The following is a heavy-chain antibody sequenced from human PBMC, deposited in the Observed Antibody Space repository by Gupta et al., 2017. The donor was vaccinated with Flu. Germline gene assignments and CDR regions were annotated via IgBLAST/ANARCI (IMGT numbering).Heavy chain of an antibody. CDR2: MNPNSGDT. CDR3: ARRAGIDGRGKSCYFDK. CDR1: GYAFNSFH. Sequence: QVQLVQSGAEVKKPGASVRVSCKASGYAFNSFHINWVRQATGQGLEWMGWMNPNSGDTGYAQKCQGRVTMTRDTSTNTADLELRSLSSGETDTYYCARRAGIDGRGKSCYFDKWGQGTLVTVS. V-gene: IGHV1-8*01. J-gene: IGHJ4*02. D-gene: IGHD2-15*01.